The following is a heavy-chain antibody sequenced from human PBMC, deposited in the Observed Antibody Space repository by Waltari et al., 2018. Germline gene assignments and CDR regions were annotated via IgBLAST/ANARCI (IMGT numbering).Heavy chain of an antibody. V-gene: IGHV3-23*01. Sequence: EVQLLESGGGLVQPGGSLRLSCAASGFTFSSYAMSWVRQAPGKGRGWVLAMSVSGGSTYYAESVKGRVTISRDKSKNTLYLQMNSLRAEDTAVYYCAKEPVAAQTDYWGQGTLVTVSS. D-gene: IGHD2-2*01. CDR1: GFTFSSYA. CDR2: MSVSGGST. J-gene: IGHJ4*02. CDR3: AKEPVAAQTDY.